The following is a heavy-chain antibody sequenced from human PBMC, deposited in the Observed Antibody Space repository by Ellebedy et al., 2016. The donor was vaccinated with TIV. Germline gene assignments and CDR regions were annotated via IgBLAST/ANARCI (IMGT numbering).Heavy chain of an antibody. Sequence: GSLRLSXTVSGGSISSYYWSWIRQPPGKGLEWIGYIYYSGSTNYNPSLKSRVTISVDTSKNQFSLKLSSVTAADTAVYYCARVVNWKGHSYYYYGMDVWGQGTTVTVSS. CDR3: ARVVNWKGHSYYYYGMDV. D-gene: IGHD1-20*01. CDR2: IYYSGST. J-gene: IGHJ6*02. CDR1: GGSISSYY. V-gene: IGHV4-59*01.